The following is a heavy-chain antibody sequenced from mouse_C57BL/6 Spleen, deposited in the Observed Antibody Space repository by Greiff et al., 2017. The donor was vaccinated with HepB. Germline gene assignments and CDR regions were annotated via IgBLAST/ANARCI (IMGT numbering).Heavy chain of an antibody. CDR1: GFSLSTSGMG. J-gene: IGHJ1*03. Sequence: QVTLKESGPGILQSSQTLSLTCSFSGFSLSTSGMGVSWIRQPSGKGLEWLAHIYWDDDKRYNPSLKRRLTISKDTSRNQVFLKITSVDTADTATYYCARRDGVTTVPHWYFDVWGTGTTVTVSS. D-gene: IGHD1-1*01. CDR3: ARRDGVTTVPHWYFDV. CDR2: IYWDDDK. V-gene: IGHV8-12*01.